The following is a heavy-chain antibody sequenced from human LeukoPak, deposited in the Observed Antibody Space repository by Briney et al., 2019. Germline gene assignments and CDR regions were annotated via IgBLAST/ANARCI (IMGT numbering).Heavy chain of an antibody. J-gene: IGHJ4*02. CDR3: ARVLYLAGGYFDY. V-gene: IGHV4-59*01. CDR2: IYYSGST. D-gene: IGHD3-10*01. Sequence: PSETLSLTCTVSGGSISSYYWSWIRQPPGKGLEWIGYIYYSGSTNYNPSLKSRVTISVDTSKNQFSLKLSSVTAADTAVYYCARVLYLAGGYFDYWGQGTLVTVSS. CDR1: GGSISSYY.